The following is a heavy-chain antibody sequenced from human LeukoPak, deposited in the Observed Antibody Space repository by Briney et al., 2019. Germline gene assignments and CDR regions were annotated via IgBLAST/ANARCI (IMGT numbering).Heavy chain of an antibody. CDR3: ARDSDSGYGPFAS. D-gene: IGHD5-12*01. J-gene: IGHJ4*02. Sequence: GGSLRLSGAASGFTVSNNYMSWVRQAPGKGLEWVSVIHSGGTTNYADSVQGRFTISRDNPKTTVYLHMNSLRAEDTAVYYCARDSDSGYGPFASWGQGTLVTVSS. CDR2: IHSGGTT. V-gene: IGHV3-53*01. CDR1: GFTVSNNY.